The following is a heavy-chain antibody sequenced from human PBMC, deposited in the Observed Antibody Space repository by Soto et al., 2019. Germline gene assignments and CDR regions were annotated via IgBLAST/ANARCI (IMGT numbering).Heavy chain of an antibody. CDR2: TYYRSKWYN. V-gene: IGHV6-1*01. CDR1: GDSVPSNSAA. Sequence: SQTLSLTCAISGDSVPSNSAAWNWIRQSPSRGLEWLGRTYYRSKWYNDYAVSVKSRITINPDTSKNQFSLQLNSVTPEDTAVYYCARNSAPSFVVVHNTYYYYGMEVWGQGTTLTVSS. CDR3: ARNSAPSFVVVHNTYYYYGMEV. J-gene: IGHJ6*02. D-gene: IGHD2-15*01.